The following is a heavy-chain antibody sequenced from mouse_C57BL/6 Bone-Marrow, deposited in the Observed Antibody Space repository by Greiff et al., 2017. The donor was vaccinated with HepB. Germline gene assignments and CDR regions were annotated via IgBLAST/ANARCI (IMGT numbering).Heavy chain of an antibody. CDR2: ISDGGSYT. CDR1: GFTFSSYA. CDR3: ARRYGNYGFAY. Sequence: EVKLVESGGGLVKPGGSLKLSCAASGFTFSSYAMSWVRQTPEKRLEWVATISDGGSYTYYTDNVKGRFTISRDNAKNNLYLQMSHLKSEDTAMYYCARRYGNYGFAYWGQGTLVTVSA. V-gene: IGHV5-4*03. D-gene: IGHD2-1*01. J-gene: IGHJ3*01.